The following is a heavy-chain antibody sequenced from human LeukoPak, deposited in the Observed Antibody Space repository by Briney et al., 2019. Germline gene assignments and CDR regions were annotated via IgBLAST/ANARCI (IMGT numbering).Heavy chain of an antibody. CDR2: IYYSGST. CDR1: GDSISSHY. J-gene: IGHJ4*02. D-gene: IGHD6-6*01. Sequence: SETLSLTCTVSGDSISSHYWSWIRQPPGKGLEWIGYIYYSGSTNYDPSLKSRVTISVDTSKNQFSLKLSSVTAADTAVYYCARGTSSSSSGVDYRGQGTLVTVSS. CDR3: ARGTSSSSSGVDY. V-gene: IGHV4-59*11.